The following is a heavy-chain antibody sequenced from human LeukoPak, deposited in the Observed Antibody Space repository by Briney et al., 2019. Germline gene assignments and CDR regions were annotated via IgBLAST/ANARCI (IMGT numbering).Heavy chain of an antibody. CDR3: ATNGAAGSFPRFDY. J-gene: IGHJ4*02. CDR1: RFTFSSSA. Sequence: PGGSLRLSCAASRFTFSSSAMSWVRQAPGKGLEWVSAISNNGGYTYYADSVQGRFAISRDNSKSTLCLQMNSLRAEDTAVYYCATNGAAGSFPRFDYWGQGTLVTVSS. CDR2: ISNNGGYT. D-gene: IGHD6-13*01. V-gene: IGHV3-23*01.